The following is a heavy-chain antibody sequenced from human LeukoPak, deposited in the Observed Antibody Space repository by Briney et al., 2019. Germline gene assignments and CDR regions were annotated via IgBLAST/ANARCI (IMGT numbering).Heavy chain of an antibody. Sequence: ASVKVSCKVSGYTLTELSVHWVRQAPGKGLEWMGGFDPEDGETIYAQKFQGRVTMTEDTSTDTAYMELSGLRSEDTAVYYCATGRIGDLSVFFDYWGQGTLVTVSS. CDR1: GYTLTELS. D-gene: IGHD3-16*01. CDR2: FDPEDGET. CDR3: ATGRIGDLSVFFDY. V-gene: IGHV1-24*01. J-gene: IGHJ4*02.